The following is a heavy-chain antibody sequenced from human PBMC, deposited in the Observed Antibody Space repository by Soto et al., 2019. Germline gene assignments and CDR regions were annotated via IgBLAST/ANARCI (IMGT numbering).Heavy chain of an antibody. CDR3: AHRALGGEGSSWYFDY. V-gene: IGHV2-5*02. Sequence: QITLKESGPTLVKPTQTLTLTCTFSGFSLSTSGVGVGWIRQPPGKALEWLALIYWDDDKRYSPSLKSRLTIAKGTSNNRVVLTMTNMDPVDTATYYCAHRALGGEGSSWYFDYWGQGTLVTVSS. D-gene: IGHD6-13*01. CDR2: IYWDDDK. CDR1: GFSLSTSGVG. J-gene: IGHJ4*02.